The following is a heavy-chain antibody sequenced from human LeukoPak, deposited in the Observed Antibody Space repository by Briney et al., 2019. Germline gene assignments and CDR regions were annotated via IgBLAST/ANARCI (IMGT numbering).Heavy chain of an antibody. V-gene: IGHV4-61*05. CDR3: ARTTVHGDLDY. J-gene: IGHJ4*02. CDR2: IYYSGST. CDR1: GDSITNTNYY. Sequence: SETLSLTCTLSGDSITNTNYYWSWIRQPPGKGLEWIAYIYYSGSTNYNPSLKSRVTISVDTSKNQFSLRLTSVTAADTAVYYCARTTVHGDLDYWGQGTLVTVSS. D-gene: IGHD4-17*01.